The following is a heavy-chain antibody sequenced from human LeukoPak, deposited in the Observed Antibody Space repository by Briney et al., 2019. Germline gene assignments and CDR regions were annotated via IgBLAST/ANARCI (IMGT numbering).Heavy chain of an antibody. CDR3: AKGGTMVQGVILSHPPGY. CDR1: GFTFSSYA. D-gene: IGHD3-10*01. V-gene: IGHV3-23*01. Sequence: GGSLRLSCAASGFTFSSYAMSWVRQAPGKGLEWVSAISGSGGSTYYADSVKGRFTISRDNSKNTLYLQMNSLRAEDTAVYYCAKGGTMVQGVILSHPPGYWGQGTLVTVSS. CDR2: ISGSGGST. J-gene: IGHJ4*02.